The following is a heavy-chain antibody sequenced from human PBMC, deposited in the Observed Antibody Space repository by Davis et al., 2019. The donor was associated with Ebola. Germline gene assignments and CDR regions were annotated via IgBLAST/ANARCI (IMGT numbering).Heavy chain of an antibody. Sequence: AASVKVSCKASGYTFTSYYMHWVRQAPGQGLEWMGIINPSGGSTSYAQKFQGRVTMTRDTSTSTVYMELSSLRSEDTAVYYCARGVYSSGWYRGYYYGMDVWGQGTTVTVSS. CDR3: ARGVYSSGWYRGYYYGMDV. CDR2: INPSGGST. CDR1: GYTFTSYY. D-gene: IGHD6-19*01. V-gene: IGHV1-46*01. J-gene: IGHJ6*02.